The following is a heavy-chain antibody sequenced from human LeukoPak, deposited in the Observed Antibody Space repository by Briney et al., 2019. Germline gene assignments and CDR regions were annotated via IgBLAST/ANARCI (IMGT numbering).Heavy chain of an antibody. J-gene: IGHJ4*02. CDR1: GFTFSSYG. V-gene: IGHV3-30*02. CDR3: AKGGGGVLAS. Sequence: PGGSLRLSCAASGFTFSSYGMHRVRQAPGKGLEWVAFIRYDGSNKYYADSVKGRFTISRDNSKNTLYLQMNSLKADDTAVYYCAKGGGGVLASWGQGTLVTVSS. CDR2: IRYDGSNK. D-gene: IGHD3-16*01.